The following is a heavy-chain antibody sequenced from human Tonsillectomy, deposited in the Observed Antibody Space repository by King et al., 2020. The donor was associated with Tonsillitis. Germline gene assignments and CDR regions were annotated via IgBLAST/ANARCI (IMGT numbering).Heavy chain of an antibody. J-gene: IGHJ6*02. D-gene: IGHD6-6*01. CDR1: GYSISSGYY. CDR2: IYHGGST. Sequence: VQLQESGPGLVKPSETLSLTCSVSGYSISSGYYWGWIRQPPGKGLESIGSIYHGGSTYSNPSLQSRLTLSVDTSKNQFSLNLSSVTPADTAVYYCARVPEWQFVPYYYYGMDVWGQGTTVIVSS. V-gene: IGHV4-38-2*01. CDR3: ARVPEWQFVPYYYYGMDV.